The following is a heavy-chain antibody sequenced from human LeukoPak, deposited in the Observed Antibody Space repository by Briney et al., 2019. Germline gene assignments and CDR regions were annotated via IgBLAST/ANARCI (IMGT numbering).Heavy chain of an antibody. Sequence: ASVKVSCKASGYTFTSYGISWVRQAPGQGLEWMGWISAYNGNTNYAQKLQGRVTMTTDTSTSTAYMELRSLRSDDTAVYYCARGPEVGATHYYYYMDVWGKGTTVTVSS. CDR1: GYTFTSYG. D-gene: IGHD1-26*01. CDR2: ISAYNGNT. CDR3: ARGPEVGATHYYYYMDV. J-gene: IGHJ6*03. V-gene: IGHV1-18*01.